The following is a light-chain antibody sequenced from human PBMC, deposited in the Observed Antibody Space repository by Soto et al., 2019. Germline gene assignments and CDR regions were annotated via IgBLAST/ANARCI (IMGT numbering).Light chain of an antibody. CDR3: QQRHMWPIT. J-gene: IGKJ5*01. CDR2: DAS. V-gene: IGKV3-11*01. Sequence: ETVLTQSPATLSLSPGESATLSCRASQSVSTYLAWYQQKPGQAPRLLIYDASTRATGVPARFSGSGSGTDFTLTISSLEPEDSAVYYCQQRHMWPITFGQGTRLEIK. CDR1: QSVSTY.